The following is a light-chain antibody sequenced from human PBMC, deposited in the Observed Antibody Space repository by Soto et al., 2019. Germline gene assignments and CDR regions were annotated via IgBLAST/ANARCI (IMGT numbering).Light chain of an antibody. CDR3: SSYTSISTYV. CDR2: DVT. CDR1: SSDVGGYNY. V-gene: IGLV2-14*01. Sequence: QSVLTQPASVSGSPGQSITISCTGTSSDVGGYNYVSWYQQHPGKAPTLIIYDVTNRPSGVSNRFSGSKSGNTASLTISGLQAEDEADYYCSSYTSISTYVFGTGTKLTVL. J-gene: IGLJ1*01.